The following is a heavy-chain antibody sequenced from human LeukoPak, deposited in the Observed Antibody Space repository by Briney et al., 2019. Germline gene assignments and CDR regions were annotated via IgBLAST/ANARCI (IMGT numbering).Heavy chain of an antibody. J-gene: IGHJ4*02. CDR2: ISGSGGST. V-gene: IGHV3-23*01. CDR1: GLTFSSYA. D-gene: IGHD3-16*02. Sequence: GGSLRLSCAASGLTFSSYAMSWVRQAPGKGQEWVSAISGSGGSTYYADSVKGRFTISRDNSKNTLYLQMNSLRAEDTAVYYCAKPRMITFGGVIHYYFDYWGQGTPVTVSS. CDR3: AKPRMITFGGVIHYYFDY.